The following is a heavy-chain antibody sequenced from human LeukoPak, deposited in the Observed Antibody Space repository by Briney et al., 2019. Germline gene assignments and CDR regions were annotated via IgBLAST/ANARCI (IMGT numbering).Heavy chain of an antibody. CDR2: IYPDDSET. CDR3: ARALRTGQGDYVPVL. D-gene: IGHD4-17*01. J-gene: IGHJ4*02. CDR1: GYKFTNYW. V-gene: IGHV5-51*01. Sequence: GESLQISCKASGYKFTNYWIGWVRQMPGKGLEWMTIIYPDDSETRYSPSVQGQVTISADKSIATMYLQWSSLKASDTAMYYCARALRTGQGDYVPVLWGQGTLVIVSS.